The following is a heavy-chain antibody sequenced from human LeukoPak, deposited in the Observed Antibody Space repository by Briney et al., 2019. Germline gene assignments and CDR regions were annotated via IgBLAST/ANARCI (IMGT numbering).Heavy chain of an antibody. CDR1: GFTFTSSA. Sequence: PSVRVSCKASGFTFTSSAVQWVRQARGQRLEGIGWIVVGSGNTNYAQKFQERVTITRDMSTSLVYMELSSLRSEDTAVYYCAAEAAYYYDSRDAFDVWGQGTMVTVSS. D-gene: IGHD3-22*01. CDR2: IVVGSGNT. CDR3: AAEAAYYYDSRDAFDV. J-gene: IGHJ3*01. V-gene: IGHV1-58*01.